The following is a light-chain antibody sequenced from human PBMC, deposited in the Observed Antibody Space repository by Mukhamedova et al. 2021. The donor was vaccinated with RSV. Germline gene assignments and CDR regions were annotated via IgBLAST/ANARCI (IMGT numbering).Light chain of an antibody. CDR2: AAS. V-gene: IGKV1-16*02. J-gene: IGKJ4*01. CDR1: QDIGNY. CDR3: QQYASYLVT. Sequence: RVTITCRASQDIGNYLAWFQQEPGKAPKSLIYAASTLQIGVPSKFGGSGSGTDFSLTISSLHPEDSSTYYCQQYASYLVTFGRGT.